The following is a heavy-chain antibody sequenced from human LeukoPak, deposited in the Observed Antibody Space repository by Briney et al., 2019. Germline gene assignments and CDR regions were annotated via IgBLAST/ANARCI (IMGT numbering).Heavy chain of an antibody. CDR1: GGSISSYY. D-gene: IGHD4-17*01. V-gene: IGHV4-59*12. CDR3: ARATVTTVYFDY. Sequence: SETLSLTCTVSGGSISSYYWSWIRQPPGKGLEWIGYIYYSGSTNYNPSLKSRVTMSVDTSKNQFSLKLSSVTAADTAVYYCARATVTTVYFDYWGQGTLVTVSS. J-gene: IGHJ4*02. CDR2: IYYSGST.